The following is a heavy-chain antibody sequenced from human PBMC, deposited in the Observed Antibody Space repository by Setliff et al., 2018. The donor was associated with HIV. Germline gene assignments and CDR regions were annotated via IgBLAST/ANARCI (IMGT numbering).Heavy chain of an antibody. CDR2: INHSGST. J-gene: IGHJ4*02. CDR3: ATRPHRTSSDWYGVWDY. Sequence: SETLSLTCAVYGGSFSGYYWSWIRQPPGKGLEWIGEINHSGSTNYNPSLKSRVTISVDMSKNQFSLKLNSVTAADTAVYHCATRPHRTSSDWYGVWDYWGLGTLVTVSS. D-gene: IGHD6-19*01. V-gene: IGHV4-34*01. CDR1: GGSFSGYY.